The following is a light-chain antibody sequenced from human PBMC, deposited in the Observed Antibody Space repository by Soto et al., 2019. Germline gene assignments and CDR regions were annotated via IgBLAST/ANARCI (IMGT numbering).Light chain of an antibody. J-gene: IGKJ1*01. CDR1: QSISSNF. Sequence: IVMTQSPGTPSLSPGEGATLSCRASQSISSNFLAWYQQKRGQAPRLLIHGASNRATGIPDRFSGSGSGTDCTLTITRLETEDFAVYYCQQYGGSTRTFGQGTKVDIK. CDR3: QQYGGSTRT. V-gene: IGKV3-20*01. CDR2: GAS.